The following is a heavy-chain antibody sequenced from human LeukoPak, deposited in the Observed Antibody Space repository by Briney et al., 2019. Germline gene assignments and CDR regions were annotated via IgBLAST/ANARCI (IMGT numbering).Heavy chain of an antibody. D-gene: IGHD4-17*01. CDR3: AREDFGDYYFDY. Sequence: ASVKVSCKASGYTFTDYCIYWVRQAPGQGLEWMGRINPNSGDTKYAQKFQGRVTITRDTSISTAYMEPSRLRSDDTAVYSCAREDFGDYYFDYWGQGTLVTVSS. CDR2: INPNSGDT. V-gene: IGHV1-2*06. J-gene: IGHJ4*02. CDR1: GYTFTDYC.